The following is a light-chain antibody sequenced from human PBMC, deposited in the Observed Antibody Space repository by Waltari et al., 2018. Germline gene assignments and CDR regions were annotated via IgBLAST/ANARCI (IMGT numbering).Light chain of an antibody. CDR3: QQYYSYPH. V-gene: IGKV1-8*01. CDR2: AAS. Sequence: ISCRASQVISDYLAWYQQKPGKAPKHQIYAASSLQSGVRSSFSGSRSVTDFTRTISCVQSEEFATYYCQQYYSYPHVGQGTRLEIK. J-gene: IGKJ5*01. CDR1: QVISDY.